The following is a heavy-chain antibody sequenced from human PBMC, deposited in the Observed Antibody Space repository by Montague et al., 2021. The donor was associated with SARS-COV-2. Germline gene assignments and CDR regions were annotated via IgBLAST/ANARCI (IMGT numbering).Heavy chain of an antibody. CDR3: AHRPSIAAAGTFRFDP. Sequence: PALVKPTQTLTLTCTFSGFSLSTSGVGVGWIRQPPGKALEWLALIYWDDDKRYNPSLKSRLTITKDTSKNRVVLTMTNMDPVDTATYYCAHRPSIAAAGTFRFDPWGQGTLVTVSS. CDR1: GFSLSTSGVG. V-gene: IGHV2-5*02. D-gene: IGHD6-13*01. CDR2: IYWDDDK. J-gene: IGHJ5*02.